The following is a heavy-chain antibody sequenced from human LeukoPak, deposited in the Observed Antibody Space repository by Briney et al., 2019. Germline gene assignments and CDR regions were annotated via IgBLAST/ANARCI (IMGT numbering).Heavy chain of an antibody. CDR3: ARDVLGAFDI. CDR2: IYYSGST. CDR1: GGSVSRGSYY. D-gene: IGHD2-8*01. Sequence: PAETLSLTCTVSGGSVSRGSYYWSWIRQPPGKGLEWIGYIYYSGSTNYNPSLKSRVTISVDTSKNQFSLKLSSVTAADTAVYYCARDVLGAFDIWGQGTMVTVSS. J-gene: IGHJ3*02. V-gene: IGHV4-61*01.